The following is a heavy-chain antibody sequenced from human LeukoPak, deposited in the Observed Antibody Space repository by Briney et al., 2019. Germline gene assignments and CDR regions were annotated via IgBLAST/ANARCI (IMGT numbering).Heavy chain of an antibody. V-gene: IGHV1-69*13. CDR1: GGTFGSYA. J-gene: IGHJ4*02. CDR2: IIPIFGTA. CDR3: ARGPDYGDYDPADY. D-gene: IGHD4-17*01. Sequence: SVKVSCKASGGTFGSYAISWVRQAPGQGLEWMGGIIPIFGTANYVQKFQGRVTITADESTSTAYMELSSLRSEDTAVYYCARGPDYGDYDPADYWGQGTLVTVSS.